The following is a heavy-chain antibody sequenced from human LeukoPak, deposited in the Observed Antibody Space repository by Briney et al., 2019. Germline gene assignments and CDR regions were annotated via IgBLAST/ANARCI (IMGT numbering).Heavy chain of an antibody. J-gene: IGHJ4*02. CDR2: INHSGST. V-gene: IGHV4-34*01. Sequence: PSETLSLTCTVSGDSISSYYWNWIRQPPGKGLEWIGEINHSGSTNYNPSLKSRVTISVDTSKNQFSLKLSSVTAADTAVYYCARTRYYYNSRSYGAPYYFDYWGQGTLVTVSS. CDR1: GDSISSYY. D-gene: IGHD3-10*01. CDR3: ARTRYYYNSRSYGAPYYFDY.